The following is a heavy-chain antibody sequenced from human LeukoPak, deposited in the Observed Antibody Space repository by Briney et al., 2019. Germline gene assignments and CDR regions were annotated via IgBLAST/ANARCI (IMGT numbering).Heavy chain of an antibody. CDR2: IPYDGSNK. V-gene: IGHV3-30*01. J-gene: IGHJ4*02. D-gene: IGHD3-9*01. CDR1: GFTFSSYA. CDR3: ARDAPGPYDILTGYFPY. Sequence: GGSLRLSCAASGFTFSSYAMHWVRQAPGKGLEWVAVIPYDGSNKYYADSVKGRFAISRDNSKNTLYLQMNSLRAEDTAVYYCARDAPGPYDILTGYFPYWGQGTLVTVSS.